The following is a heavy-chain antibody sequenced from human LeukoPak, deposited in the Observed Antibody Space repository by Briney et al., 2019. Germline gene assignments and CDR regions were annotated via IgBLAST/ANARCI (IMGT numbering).Heavy chain of an antibody. Sequence: SETLSLTCIVSAGSISNSRLYWAWIRQAPGKGPEWNGSIYYSGTTYYKPSLRGRVTISVDSSKNQFSLNLRSVTAADTAFYYWARQEGAVEMGTVFDYWGQG. J-gene: IGHJ4*02. CDR2: IYYSGTT. CDR3: ARQEGAVEMGTVFDY. CDR1: AGSISNSRLY. D-gene: IGHD5-24*01. V-gene: IGHV4-39*01.